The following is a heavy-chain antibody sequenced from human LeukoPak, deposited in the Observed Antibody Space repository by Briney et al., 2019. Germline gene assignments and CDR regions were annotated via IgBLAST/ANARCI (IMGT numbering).Heavy chain of an antibody. Sequence: SETLSLTCTVSGGSISSYYWSWIRQPPGKGLEWIGYIYYSGSTNYNPSLKSRATMSVDTSKNQFSLKLSSVTAADTAVYYCAGGVVATKDFDYWGQGTLVTVSS. J-gene: IGHJ4*02. V-gene: IGHV4-59*01. CDR3: AGGVVATKDFDY. CDR2: IYYSGST. D-gene: IGHD5-12*01. CDR1: GGSISSYY.